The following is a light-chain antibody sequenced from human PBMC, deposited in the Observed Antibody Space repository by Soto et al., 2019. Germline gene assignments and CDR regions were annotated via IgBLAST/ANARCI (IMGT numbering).Light chain of an antibody. CDR2: DAS. Sequence: EIVLTQSPATLSLSPGERATLSCWASQSISTYLAWYQHKPGQAPRLLLYDASTRATGVPARFSGSGSGTDFTLTISSLEPEDFAVYFCQHRNKWPPGAAFGGGTKVEL. CDR3: QHRNKWPPGAA. CDR1: QSISTY. J-gene: IGKJ4*01. V-gene: IGKV3-11*01.